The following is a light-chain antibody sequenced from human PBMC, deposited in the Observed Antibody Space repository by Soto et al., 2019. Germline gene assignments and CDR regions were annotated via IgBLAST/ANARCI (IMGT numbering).Light chain of an antibody. CDR1: QTFSNSF. CDR2: GAS. CDR3: HQRSNWPQT. V-gene: IGKV3D-20*02. J-gene: IGKJ3*01. Sequence: EIVLTQSPGTLSLSPGERATLSCRASQTFSNSFLSWFQQIPGQAPRLLIYGASMRATGIPARFSGSGSGTDFTLTISSLAPEDFAVYYCHQRSNWPQTFGPGTKVD.